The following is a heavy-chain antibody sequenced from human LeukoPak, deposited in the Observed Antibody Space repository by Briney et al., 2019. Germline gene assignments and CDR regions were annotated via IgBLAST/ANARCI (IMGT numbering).Heavy chain of an antibody. CDR3: ARVGDSSGYYWVDY. J-gene: IGHJ4*02. Sequence: SETLSLTCTVSGVSISSYYWSWIRQPPGKGLEWIGYIYYSGSTNYNPSLKSRVTISVDTSKNQFSLKLSSVTAADTAVYYCARVGDSSGYYWVDYWGQETLVTVSS. V-gene: IGHV4-59*01. CDR1: GVSISSYY. D-gene: IGHD3-22*01. CDR2: IYYSGST.